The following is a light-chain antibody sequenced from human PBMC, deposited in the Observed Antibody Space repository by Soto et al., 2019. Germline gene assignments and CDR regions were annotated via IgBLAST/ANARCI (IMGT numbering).Light chain of an antibody. CDR3: HKYNTAPRT. CDR1: QGISNY. J-gene: IGKJ1*01. CDR2: AAS. V-gene: IGKV1-27*01. Sequence: DIQMTQSPSSLSASVGDTVTITCRASQGISNYLAWYQQKPGQVPNLLIYAASTLQSGVPSRFSGSGSGTAFTLTTSSLQPEDVAAYYCHKYNTAPRTFGQGTKVEI.